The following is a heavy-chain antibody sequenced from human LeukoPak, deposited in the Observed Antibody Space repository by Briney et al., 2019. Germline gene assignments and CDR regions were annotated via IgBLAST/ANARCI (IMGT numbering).Heavy chain of an antibody. CDR3: AKGKGDTGGSFDY. V-gene: IGHV3-23*01. D-gene: IGHD3-16*01. Sequence: GGSLRLSCAASGFTFSSYGMHWVRQAPGKGLEWVSGISGSGGSTYYADSVKGRITISRDNSKNTLYLQMNSLRAEDTAVYYCAKGKGDTGGSFDYWGQGTLVTVSS. CDR1: GFTFSSYG. CDR2: ISGSGGST. J-gene: IGHJ4*02.